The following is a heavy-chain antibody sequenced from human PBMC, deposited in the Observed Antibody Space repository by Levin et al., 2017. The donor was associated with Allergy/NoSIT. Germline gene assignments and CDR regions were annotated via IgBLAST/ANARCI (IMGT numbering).Heavy chain of an antibody. CDR1: GFTFSSYG. Sequence: GGSLRLSCAASGFTFSSYGMHWVRQAPGKGLEWVAVISYDGSNKYYADSVKGRFTISRDNSKNTLYLQMNSLRAEDTAVYYCTTRTGNHDYWGQGTLVTVSS. V-gene: IGHV3-30*03. CDR3: TTRTGNHDY. CDR2: ISYDGSNK. J-gene: IGHJ4*02. D-gene: IGHD1-1*01.